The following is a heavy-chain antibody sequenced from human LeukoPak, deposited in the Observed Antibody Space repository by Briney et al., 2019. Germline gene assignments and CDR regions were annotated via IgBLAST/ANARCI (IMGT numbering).Heavy chain of an antibody. Sequence: GGSLRLSCAASGFTFSSYGMHWVRQAPGKGLEWVAVISYDGSNKYYADSVKGRFTISRDNSKNTLYLQMNSLRAEDTAVYYCARADYDFWTGYVTHYYYYGMDVWGQGTTVTVSS. CDR1: GFTFSSYG. J-gene: IGHJ6*02. CDR3: ARADYDFWTGYVTHYYYYGMDV. V-gene: IGHV3-30*03. CDR2: ISYDGSNK. D-gene: IGHD3-3*01.